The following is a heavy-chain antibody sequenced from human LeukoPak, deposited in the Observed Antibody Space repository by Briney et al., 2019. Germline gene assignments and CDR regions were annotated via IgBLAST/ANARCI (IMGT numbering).Heavy chain of an antibody. V-gene: IGHV3-23*01. CDR3: AKDSSYGSEQDV. D-gene: IGHD3-10*01. J-gene: IGHJ6*02. CDR1: GFTFSSFA. Sequence: GGSLRLSCAASGFTFSSFAMSWVRQAPGKGLEWVSVISGGGGSTYYADSVKGRLTISRDNSKNTLDLQMNSLRVEDTAVYYCAKDSSYGSEQDVWGQGTTVTVSS. CDR2: ISGGGGST.